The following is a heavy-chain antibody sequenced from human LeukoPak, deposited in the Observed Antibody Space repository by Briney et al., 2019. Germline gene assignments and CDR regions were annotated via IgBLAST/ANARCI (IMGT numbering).Heavy chain of an antibody. CDR3: ARVGFGELPLDY. V-gene: IGHV4-34*01. CDR1: GGSFSGYY. D-gene: IGHD3-10*01. Sequence: SETLSLTCAVYGGSFSGYYWSWIRQPPGKGLEWIGEINHSGSTNYNPSLKSRVTISVDTSKNQFSLKLSSVTAADTAVYYCARVGFGELPLDYWGQGTLVTVSS. CDR2: INHSGST. J-gene: IGHJ4*02.